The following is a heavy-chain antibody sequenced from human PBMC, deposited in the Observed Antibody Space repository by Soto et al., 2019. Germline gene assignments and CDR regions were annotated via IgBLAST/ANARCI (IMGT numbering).Heavy chain of an antibody. Sequence: PGGSLRLSCAASGFTFSSYAMTWVRQAPGKGLEWVSVISGSGGSTYYADSVKGRFTISRDNAKNSVYLQMNSLRVEDTAVYYCASYRTGDYWGQGTLVTVSS. J-gene: IGHJ4*02. V-gene: IGHV3-23*01. CDR2: ISGSGGST. CDR1: GFTFSSYA. CDR3: ASYRTGDY. D-gene: IGHD1-26*01.